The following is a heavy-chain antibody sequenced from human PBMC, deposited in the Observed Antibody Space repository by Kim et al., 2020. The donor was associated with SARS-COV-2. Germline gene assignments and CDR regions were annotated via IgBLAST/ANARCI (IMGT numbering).Heavy chain of an antibody. CDR3: ARRGQRARDFDY. J-gene: IGHJ4*02. D-gene: IGHD1-1*01. V-gene: IGHV1-18*01. Sequence: YARNFQGRVTMTTDTSTSTAYLEVTSLRTDDTAVFYCARRGQRARDFDYWGQGTLVTVSS.